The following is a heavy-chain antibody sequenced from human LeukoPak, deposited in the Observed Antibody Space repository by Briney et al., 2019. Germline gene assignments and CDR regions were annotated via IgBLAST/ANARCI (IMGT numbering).Heavy chain of an antibody. Sequence: SETLSLTCTVSGGSISSSSYYWGWIRQPPGKGLEWIGSIYYSGSTYYNPSLKSRVTISVDTSKNQFSLKLSSVTAADTAVYYCARDGRGGNVVDYWGQGTLVTVSS. J-gene: IGHJ4*02. CDR3: ARDGRGGNVVDY. D-gene: IGHD4-23*01. CDR1: GGSISSSSYY. CDR2: IYYSGST. V-gene: IGHV4-39*07.